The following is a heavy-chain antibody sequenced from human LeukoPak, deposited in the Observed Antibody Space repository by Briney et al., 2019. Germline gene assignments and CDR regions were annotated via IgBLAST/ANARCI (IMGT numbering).Heavy chain of an antibody. V-gene: IGHV5-51*01. CDR2: IYPGDSDT. CDR3: ARRDSSGYYNDY. Sequence: GESLKISCKGSGYSFPIYYIAWVRQMPGKGLEWMGIIYPGDSDTRYSPSFQGQVTISADKSISTAYLQWGSLKASDTAMYYCARRDSSGYYNDYWGQGTLVTVSS. D-gene: IGHD3-22*01. CDR1: GYSFPIYY. J-gene: IGHJ4*02.